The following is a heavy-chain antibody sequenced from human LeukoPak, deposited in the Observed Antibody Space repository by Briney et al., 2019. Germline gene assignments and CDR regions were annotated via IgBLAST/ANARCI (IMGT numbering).Heavy chain of an antibody. D-gene: IGHD3-10*01. J-gene: IGHJ4*02. V-gene: IGHV3-48*03. CDR3: ARDKMGTGTGEFDY. CDR1: GFTFSSFE. Sequence: PGGSLRLSCAASGFTFSSFEMNWVRQAPGKGLEWLSYISPSGTTKYYADSVKGRFTISRDNAKKSLSLQMSSLRAEDTAVYYCARDKMGTGTGEFDYWGQGTLVTVSS. CDR2: ISPSGTTK.